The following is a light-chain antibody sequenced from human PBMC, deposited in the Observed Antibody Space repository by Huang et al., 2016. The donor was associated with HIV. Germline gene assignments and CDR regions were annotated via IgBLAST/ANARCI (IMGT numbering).Light chain of an antibody. CDR3: QQLHAYPIT. J-gene: IGKJ5*01. V-gene: IGKV1-13*02. CDR2: GAS. Sequence: HLTQSPPSLSASVGDSVFISCRASQDICTSLAWYQQRTGRAPTLLISGASTLQTVGPSRFSGDSAGTFFTLFITDLQPEDFATYYCQQLHAYPITFGQGTRLDIK. CDR1: QDICTS.